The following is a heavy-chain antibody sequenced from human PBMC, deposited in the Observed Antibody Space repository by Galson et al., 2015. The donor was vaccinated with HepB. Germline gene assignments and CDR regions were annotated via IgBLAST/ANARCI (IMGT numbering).Heavy chain of an antibody. Sequence: SVKVSCKASGGTFSSYGISWVRQAPGQGLEWVGGNIPLFNTTNPAQKFQGRVTITADESTNTAYMELSSLSFEDTAVYYCARLSKCRSLSDAFDIWGQGTMVTVSS. CDR3: ARLSKCRSLSDAFDI. J-gene: IGHJ3*02. V-gene: IGHV1-69*13. CDR1: GGTFSSYG. D-gene: IGHD2/OR15-2a*01. CDR2: NIPLFNTT.